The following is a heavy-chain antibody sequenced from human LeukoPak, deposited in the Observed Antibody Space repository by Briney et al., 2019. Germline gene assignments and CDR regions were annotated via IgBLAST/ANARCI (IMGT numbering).Heavy chain of an antibody. J-gene: IGHJ3*02. D-gene: IGHD6-13*01. CDR2: IYYSGST. CDR1: GGSISSGDYY. CDR3: AGDQPLYSSQYAFDI. V-gene: IGHV4-61*08. Sequence: SETLSLTCTVSGGSISSGDYYWSWIRQPPGKGLEWIGYIYYSGSTNYNPSLKSRVTISVDTSKNQFSLKLSSVTAADTAVYYCAGDQPLYSSQYAFDIWGQGTMVTVSS.